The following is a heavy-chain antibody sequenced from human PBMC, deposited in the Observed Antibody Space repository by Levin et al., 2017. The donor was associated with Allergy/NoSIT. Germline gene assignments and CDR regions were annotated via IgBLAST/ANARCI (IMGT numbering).Heavy chain of an antibody. CDR1: GFTFTNNA. CDR2: ISSGGSGT. V-gene: IGHV3-23*01. D-gene: IGHD4-11*01. Sequence: GESLKISCAASGFTFTNNAMTWVRQAPGKGLEWVSSISSGGSGTYYADSVKGRFTISRDNSKNTLYLQMNSLRADDTAVYYCAKTSSILDYWGQGTLVTVSS. J-gene: IGHJ4*02. CDR3: AKTSSILDY.